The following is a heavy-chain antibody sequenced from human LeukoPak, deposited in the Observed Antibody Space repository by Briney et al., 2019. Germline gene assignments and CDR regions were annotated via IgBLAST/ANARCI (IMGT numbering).Heavy chain of an antibody. D-gene: IGHD6-19*01. CDR2: IYTGGDT. V-gene: IGHV3-53*01. CDR3: AGGQMFTSGGFDD. Sequence: PGGSLRLSCAASGFSVSDKYMSWVRQAPGKGLEWVSVIYTGGDTKYADSVRGRFTISRDNSKNTVNLQMSSLRDEDTALYYCAGGQMFTSGGFDDWGQGTLVTVSS. CDR1: GFSVSDKY. J-gene: IGHJ4*02.